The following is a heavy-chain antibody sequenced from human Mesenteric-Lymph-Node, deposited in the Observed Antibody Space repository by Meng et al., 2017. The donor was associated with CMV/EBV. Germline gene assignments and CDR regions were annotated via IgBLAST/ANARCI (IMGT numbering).Heavy chain of an antibody. CDR3: ARLDIVVVPGAIDY. D-gene: IGHD2-2*03. CDR1: GSSITVGFF. V-gene: IGHV4-38-2*02. CDR2: VYHSGST. J-gene: IGHJ4*02. Sequence: SETLSLTCTVSGSSITVGFFWGWIRQPPGKGLEWIGNVYHSGSTYYNPSLQGRVTISVDTSKNHFSLKLSSVTAADTAMYYCARLDIVVVPGAIDYWGQGTLVTVSS.